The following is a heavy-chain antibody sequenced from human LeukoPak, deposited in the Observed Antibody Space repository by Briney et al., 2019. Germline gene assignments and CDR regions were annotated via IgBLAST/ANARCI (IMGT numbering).Heavy chain of an antibody. Sequence: SETLSLTCAVYGGSFSGYYWSWIRQPPGKGLEWIGEINHSGSTNYNPSLKSRVTISVDTSKNQFSLKLSSVTAADTAVYYCARVVDTAMVTNHDAFDTWAKGQWSPSLQ. V-gene: IGHV4-34*01. D-gene: IGHD5-18*01. CDR3: ARVVDTAMVTNHDAFDT. J-gene: IGHJ3*02. CDR1: GGSFSGYY. CDR2: INHSGST.